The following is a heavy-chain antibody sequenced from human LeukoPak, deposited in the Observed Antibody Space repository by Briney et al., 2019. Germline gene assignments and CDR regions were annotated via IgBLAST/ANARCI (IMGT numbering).Heavy chain of an antibody. CDR3: ASSLYGSGGYYEYYSDY. D-gene: IGHD3-10*01. CDR1: GFTFSSYA. CDR2: ISYDGSNK. J-gene: IGHJ4*02. Sequence: GGSLRLSCAASGFTFSSYAMHWVRQAPGKGLEWVAVISYDGSNKYYADSVKGRFTISRDNSKNTLYLQMNSLGAEDTAVYYCASSLYGSGGYYEYYSDYWGQGTLVTVSS. V-gene: IGHV3-30-3*01.